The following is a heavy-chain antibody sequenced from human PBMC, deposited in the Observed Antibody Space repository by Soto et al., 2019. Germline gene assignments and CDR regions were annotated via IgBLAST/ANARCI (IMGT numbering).Heavy chain of an antibody. CDR2: INHSGST. CDR1: GGSFSGYY. CDR3: ARGEGDVAATLIDRRNWFDP. Sequence: SETLSLTCAVYGGSFSGYYWSWIRQPPGKGLEWIGEINHSGSTNYNPSLKSRVTISVDTSRNQFSLKLSSVTAADTAVYYCARGEGDVAATLIDRRNWFDPWGQGTLVTVSS. V-gene: IGHV4-34*01. D-gene: IGHD2-15*01. J-gene: IGHJ5*02.